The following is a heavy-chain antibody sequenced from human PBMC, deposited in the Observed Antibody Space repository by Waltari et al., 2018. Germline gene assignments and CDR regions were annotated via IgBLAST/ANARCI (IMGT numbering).Heavy chain of an antibody. D-gene: IGHD3-16*01. Sequence: RQPPGEGLGWIVSIYYTGSASYNPSLKGRVSISVETSKNQCSLRLNSVTAADTAVYYCARLLTDENSVDYDGGAFDIWGQGTLVAVSS. J-gene: IGHJ3*02. CDR3: ARLLTDENSVDYDGGAFDI. V-gene: IGHV4-39*01. CDR2: IYYTGSA.